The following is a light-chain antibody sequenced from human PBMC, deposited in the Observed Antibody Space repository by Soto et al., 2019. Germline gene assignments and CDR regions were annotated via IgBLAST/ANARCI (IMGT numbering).Light chain of an antibody. J-gene: IGKJ1*01. CDR3: QQAYGAPPT. Sequence: DIQMTQSPSTLSASVGDRVTITCRASQSISSWLAWFQQKPGKAPKVLIYKASNLQSGVPSRFSGSGSGTEFTLTISSLQPDDFATYYCQQAYGAPPTFGQGTKVDI. CDR1: QSISSW. CDR2: KAS. V-gene: IGKV1-5*03.